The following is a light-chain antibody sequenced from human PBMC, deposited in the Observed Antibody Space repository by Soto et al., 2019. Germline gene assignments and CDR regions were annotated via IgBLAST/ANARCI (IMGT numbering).Light chain of an antibody. Sequence: EIVPTQSPLSLPVTPGEPASISCRSSQSLLHSSGYNYVDWYLQKPGQSPQLLIYLVSNRASGVPERFSGSGSGTDFTLKISRVEAEDVGHYYCMQALQTPLTFGQGTRLEIK. J-gene: IGKJ5*01. CDR2: LVS. CDR3: MQALQTPLT. CDR1: QSLLHSSGYNY. V-gene: IGKV2-28*01.